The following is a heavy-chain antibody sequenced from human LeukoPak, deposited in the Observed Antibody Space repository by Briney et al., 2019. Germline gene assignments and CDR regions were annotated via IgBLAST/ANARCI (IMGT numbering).Heavy chain of an antibody. CDR1: GYTLTELS. CDR3: ATEPNNWNDGTRSWFDP. D-gene: IGHD1-1*01. Sequence: ASLKVSCKVSGYTLTELSMHWERQPPGKGHEWMGGFKPEDGETIYAQKFQGRVTMTEDTSTDTAYMELSSLRSEATAVYYCATEPNNWNDGTRSWFDPWGQGTLVTVSS. CDR2: FKPEDGET. V-gene: IGHV1-24*01. J-gene: IGHJ5*02.